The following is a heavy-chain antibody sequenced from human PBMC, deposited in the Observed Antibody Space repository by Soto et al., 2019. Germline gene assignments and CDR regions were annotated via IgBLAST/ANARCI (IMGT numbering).Heavy chain of an antibody. Sequence: PGGSLRLSCAASGFTFSSYSMNWVRQAPGKGLEWASSISSSSSYIYYADSVKGRFTISRDNAKNSLYLQMNSLRAEDTAVYYCARSAAVAFDIWGQGTMVTVSS. V-gene: IGHV3-21*01. J-gene: IGHJ3*02. CDR2: ISSSSSYI. D-gene: IGHD6-13*01. CDR3: ARSAAVAFDI. CDR1: GFTFSSYS.